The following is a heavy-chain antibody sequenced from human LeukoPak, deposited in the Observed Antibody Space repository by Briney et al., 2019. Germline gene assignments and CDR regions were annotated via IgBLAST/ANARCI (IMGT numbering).Heavy chain of an antibody. D-gene: IGHD3-10*02. V-gene: IGHV1-24*01. CDR2: FDPEDGET. CDR1: GYTLTELS. J-gene: IGHJ4*02. Sequence: ASVKVSCKVSGYTLTELSMHWVRQAPGKGLEWMGGFDPEDGETIYAQKFQGRVTMTEDTSTDTAYMELSSLRSEDTAVYYCATYLTSLGSGSYYNPWGQGTLVTVSS. CDR3: ATYLTSLGSGSYYNP.